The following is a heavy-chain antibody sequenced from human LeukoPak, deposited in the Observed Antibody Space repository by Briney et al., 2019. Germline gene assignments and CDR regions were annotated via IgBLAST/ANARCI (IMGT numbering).Heavy chain of an antibody. CDR3: TRDSGTYNWFDP. D-gene: IGHD1-26*01. V-gene: IGHV3-53*01. J-gene: IGHJ5*02. Sequence: GGSLRLSCAASGFTVSSNYMSWVRQAPGKGLEWVSVIYSGGSTYYADSVKGRFTISRHNSKNTLYLQMNSLKTEDTALYYCTRDSGTYNWFDPWGQGTLVTVSS. CDR1: GFTVSSNY. CDR2: IYSGGST.